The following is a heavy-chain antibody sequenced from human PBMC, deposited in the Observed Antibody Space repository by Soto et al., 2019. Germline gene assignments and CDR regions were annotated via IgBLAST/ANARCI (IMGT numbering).Heavy chain of an antibody. CDR3: VRLHSHGTYGMDV. J-gene: IGHJ6*02. CDR1: GGSFTYT. CDR2: IIPIFVTT. D-gene: IGHD5-18*01. V-gene: IGHV1-69*01. Sequence: QMHLVQSGAEVKKPGSSVKGSCKASGGSFTYTLSWVRQAPGQGLEWMGGIIPIFVTTNYAQKFQDRVTITADESTKTAYMELNTLTSEDTAVYYCVRLHSHGTYGMDVWGQGTTVTVSS.